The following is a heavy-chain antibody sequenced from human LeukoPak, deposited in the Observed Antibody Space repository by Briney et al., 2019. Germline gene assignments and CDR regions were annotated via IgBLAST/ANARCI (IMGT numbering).Heavy chain of an antibody. CDR2: MNPNSGKT. CDR1: GYTFTSYD. Sequence: ASVKVSCKASGYTFTSYDINWVRQATGQRLEWMGWMNPNSGKTGYAQKFQGRVTMTRNTSISTAYMELSSLRSEDTAVYYCARSLAVAGPWVDYWGQGTLVTVSS. CDR3: ARSLAVAGPWVDY. V-gene: IGHV1-8*01. D-gene: IGHD6-19*01. J-gene: IGHJ4*02.